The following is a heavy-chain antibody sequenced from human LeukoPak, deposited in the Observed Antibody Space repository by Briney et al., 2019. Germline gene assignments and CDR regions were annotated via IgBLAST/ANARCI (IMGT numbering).Heavy chain of an antibody. V-gene: IGHV4-34*01. D-gene: IGHD3-22*01. CDR1: GGSFSGYY. Sequence: PSETLSLTCAVYGGSFSGYYWSWIPKPPGKGLDWFGEINHIGSTNYNPSLKSRVTISVDTSKNQFSLKLSSVTAADTAVYYCAREPRPRITMIVVVIPRRAFDIWGQGTMVTVSS. CDR2: INHIGST. CDR3: AREPRPRITMIVVVIPRRAFDI. J-gene: IGHJ3*02.